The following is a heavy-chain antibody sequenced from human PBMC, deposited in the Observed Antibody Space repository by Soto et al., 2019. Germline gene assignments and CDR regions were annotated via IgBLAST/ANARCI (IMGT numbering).Heavy chain of an antibody. J-gene: IGHJ4*02. CDR3: ARDSYPLAYFFDY. CDR2: ISGHNGKK. V-gene: IGHV1-18*04. Sequence: QVQLVQSGGEVKKPGASVKVSCKASGYTFINHGISWVRQAPGQGLEWMGWISGHNGKKNYAQKFQGRVNMTKDTSTSTDFMELRSLRSDDTAVYYCARDSYPLAYFFDYWGQGTLVSVSS. CDR1: GYTFINHG.